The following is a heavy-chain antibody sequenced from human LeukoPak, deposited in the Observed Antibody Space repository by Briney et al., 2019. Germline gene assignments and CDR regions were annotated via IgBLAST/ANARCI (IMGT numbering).Heavy chain of an antibody. CDR2: IKQDGSEK. CDR1: GFTFSSYW. Sequence: QPGGFLRLSCAASGFTFSSYWMSWVRQAPGKGLEWVANIKQDGSEKYYVDSVKGRFTISRDNAKNSLYLQMGSLRAEDTAVYYCAREAGLWFRDAFDIWGQGTMVTVSS. CDR3: AREAGLWFRDAFDI. V-gene: IGHV3-7*01. D-gene: IGHD3-10*01. J-gene: IGHJ3*02.